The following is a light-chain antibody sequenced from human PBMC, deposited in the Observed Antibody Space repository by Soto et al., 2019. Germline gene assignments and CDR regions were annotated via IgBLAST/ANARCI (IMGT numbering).Light chain of an antibody. Sequence: DLQMTQSPATPSGSFGGKVTLTFRASQNIRSRLAWYQQKPGKAPKLLIYDASNLESGVPSRFSGSGSGTEFTLTISSLQPDDFATYYCQQYNTYWTFGQGTKVDI. CDR1: QNIRSR. V-gene: IGKV1-5*01. CDR2: DAS. CDR3: QQYNTYWT. J-gene: IGKJ1*01.